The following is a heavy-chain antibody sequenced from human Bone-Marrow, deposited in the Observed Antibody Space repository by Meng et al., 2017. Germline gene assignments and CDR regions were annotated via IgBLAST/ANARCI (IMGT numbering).Heavy chain of an antibody. V-gene: IGHV1-2*06. D-gene: IGHD6-13*01. CDR2: IDPNNDHT. J-gene: IGHJ4*02. CDR1: GYTFAAYW. CDR3: ARDEDISAAGKLFGDY. Sequence: MEPGPQVNRPPKPSGYTFAAYWIRWLLQAPGQGLEWMGRIDPNNDHTQYAQNFQGRVTMTSDTSISTVYMELNGLRSDDTAVYYCARDEDISAAGKLFGDYWGQGTLVTVSS.